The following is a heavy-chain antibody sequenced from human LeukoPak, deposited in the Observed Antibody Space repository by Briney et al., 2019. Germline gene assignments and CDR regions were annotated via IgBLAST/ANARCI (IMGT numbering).Heavy chain of an antibody. CDR3: ARGGITIFGVVTNPDY. D-gene: IGHD3-3*01. V-gene: IGHV3-20*04. J-gene: IGHJ4*02. Sequence: GGSLRLPCAASGFTFDDYGMSWVRQAPGKGLEWVSDINWNGGSTGYADSVKGRFTISRDNAKNSLYLQMNSLRAEDTALYYCARGGITIFGVVTNPDYWGQGTLVTVSS. CDR1: GFTFDDYG. CDR2: INWNGGST.